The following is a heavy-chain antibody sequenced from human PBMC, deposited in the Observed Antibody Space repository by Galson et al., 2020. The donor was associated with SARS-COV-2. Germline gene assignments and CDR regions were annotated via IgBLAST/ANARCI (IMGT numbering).Heavy chain of an antibody. CDR1: GYTLTELS. Sequence: ASVKVYCKVSGYTLTELSMHWVRQAPGKGLEWMGGFDPEDGATIYAQKFQGRVTMTEDTSTDTAYMELSSLRSEDTALYYCASEPAYCGGACSRSAYGRDAGGQGTRSPSP. CDR2: FDPEDGAT. D-gene: IGHD2-21*02. J-gene: IGHJ6*02. V-gene: IGHV1-24*01. CDR3: ASEPAYCGGACSRSAYGRDA.